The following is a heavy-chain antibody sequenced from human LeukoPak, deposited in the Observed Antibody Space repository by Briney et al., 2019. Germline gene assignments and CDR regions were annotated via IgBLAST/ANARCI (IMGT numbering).Heavy chain of an antibody. V-gene: IGHV4-34*01. J-gene: IGHJ6*02. Sequence: PSETLSLTCAVYGGSFSGYYWSWIRQPPRKGLEWIGEINHSGSANYNPSLKSRVTISVDTSKNQFSLKLSSVTAADTAVYYCARGPRWLQNFPHYYYYGMDVWGQGTTVTVSS. CDR2: INHSGSA. CDR1: GGSFSGYY. CDR3: ARGPRWLQNFPHYYYYGMDV. D-gene: IGHD5-24*01.